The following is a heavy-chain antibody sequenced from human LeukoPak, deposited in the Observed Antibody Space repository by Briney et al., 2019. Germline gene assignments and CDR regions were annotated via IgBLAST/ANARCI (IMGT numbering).Heavy chain of an antibody. V-gene: IGHV3-11*03. J-gene: IGHJ4*02. CDR2: ISPSSAYT. Sequence: PGGSLRLSCAASGFTFSDYYMGWIRQAPGKGLEWLSYISPSSAYTDYADSVKGRFTISRDNAKNSLDLQVNSLRAEDTAVYFCARYSVGASHYFDYWGQGTLVTVSS. CDR1: GFTFSDYY. CDR3: ARYSVGASHYFDY. D-gene: IGHD1-26*01.